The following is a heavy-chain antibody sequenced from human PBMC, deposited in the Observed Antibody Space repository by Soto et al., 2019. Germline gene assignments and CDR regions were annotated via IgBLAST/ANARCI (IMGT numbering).Heavy chain of an antibody. J-gene: IGHJ6*02. CDR2: VCTGGAT. Sequence: GGSLRLSCVGSGFDVTTNCMRWVRQAPGKGLECVSIVCTGGATHYADSVKGRFTISRDNSKNTLYLQMNSLRAEDTAVYYCASSGRGDFTAMVNYYHYGMDVWGQGSTVTVSS. D-gene: IGHD5-18*01. V-gene: IGHV3-53*01. CDR3: ASSGRGDFTAMVNYYHYGMDV. CDR1: GFDVTTNC.